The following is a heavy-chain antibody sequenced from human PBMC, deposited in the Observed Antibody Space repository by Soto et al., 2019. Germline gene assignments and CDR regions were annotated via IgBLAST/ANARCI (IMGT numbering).Heavy chain of an antibody. V-gene: IGHV4-34*01. D-gene: IGHD3-10*01. CDR2: INHSGST. CDR3: ARGPGSYYKYYYYGMDV. J-gene: IGHJ6*02. CDR1: GGSFSGYY. Sequence: SETLSLTCAVYGGSFSGYYLSWIRQPPGKGLEWIGEINHSGSTNYNPSLKSRVTISVDTSKNQFSLKLSSVTAADTAVYYCARGPGSYYKYYYYGMDVWGQGTTVTVSS.